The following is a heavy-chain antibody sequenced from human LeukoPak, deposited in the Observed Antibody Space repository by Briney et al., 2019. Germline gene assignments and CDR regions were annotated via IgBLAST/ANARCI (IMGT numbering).Heavy chain of an antibody. D-gene: IGHD6-13*01. CDR1: GFTFSSYG. Sequence: GRSLRLSCAASGFTFSSYGMHWVRQAPGKGLEWVAVIWYDGSNKYYADSVKGRFTISRDNSKNTLYLQMNSLRAEDTAVYYCARGRPYSSSCPECDAFDIWGQGTMVTVSS. CDR3: ARGRPYSSSCPECDAFDI. V-gene: IGHV3-33*01. CDR2: IWYDGSNK. J-gene: IGHJ3*02.